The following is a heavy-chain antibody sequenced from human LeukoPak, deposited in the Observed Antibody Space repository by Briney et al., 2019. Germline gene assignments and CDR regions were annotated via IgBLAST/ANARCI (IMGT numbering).Heavy chain of an antibody. CDR3: AKDLQPIFGVVIQEYYFDY. V-gene: IGHV3-33*06. CDR2: IWYDGSNK. J-gene: IGHJ4*02. D-gene: IGHD3-3*01. CDR1: GFTFNDYA. Sequence: GRSLRLSCAASGFTFNDYAMHWVRQAPGKGLEWVALIWYDGSNKYYADSVKGRFTISRDNSRNTLYLQMNSLRAEDTAVYYCAKDLQPIFGVVIQEYYFDYWGQGTLVTVSS.